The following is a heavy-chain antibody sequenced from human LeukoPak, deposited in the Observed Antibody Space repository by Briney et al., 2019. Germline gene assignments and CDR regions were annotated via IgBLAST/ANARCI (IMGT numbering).Heavy chain of an antibody. V-gene: IGHV3-7*01. CDR1: GFTFSSYW. CDR3: ARILRYFDRGAFDI. Sequence: GGSLRLSCAASGFTFSSYWMSWVRQAPGKGLEWVANIKQDGSEKYYVDSVKGRFTISRDNAKNSLYLQMYSLRAEDTAVYYCARILRYFDRGAFDIWGQGTMVTVPS. CDR2: IKQDGSEK. J-gene: IGHJ3*02. D-gene: IGHD3-9*01.